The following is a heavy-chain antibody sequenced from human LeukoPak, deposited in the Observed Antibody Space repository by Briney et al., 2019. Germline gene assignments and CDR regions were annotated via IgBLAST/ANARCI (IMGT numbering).Heavy chain of an antibody. CDR3: ALKVGDY. D-gene: IGHD3-10*01. V-gene: IGHV3-7*03. Sequence: GGSLRLSCAASGFTFSDYWMSWVRQAPGKGLEWVANIKQDGSAKYYVDSVKGRFTISRDNVKNLLYLQMNSLRAEDTAVYYCALKVGDYWGQGTLVTVSS. CDR2: IKQDGSAK. CDR1: GFTFSDYW. J-gene: IGHJ4*02.